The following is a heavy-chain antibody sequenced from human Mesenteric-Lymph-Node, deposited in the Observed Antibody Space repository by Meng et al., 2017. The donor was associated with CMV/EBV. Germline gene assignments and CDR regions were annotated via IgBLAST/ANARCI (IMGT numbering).Heavy chain of an antibody. D-gene: IGHD2-2*01. V-gene: IGHV4-39*07. CDR1: GGSISGSTYY. CDR3: ARDGGMYCSGTRCADGTSWFDP. J-gene: IGHJ5*02. Sequence: SETLSLTCTVSGGSISGSTYYWGWIRQPPGKGLEWIGSFYSGGRTYYNPSLKSRVTISVDKSKSHFSLKLSSVTAADTAVYYCARDGGMYCSGTRCADGTSWFDPWGPGTLVTVSS. CDR2: FYSGGRT.